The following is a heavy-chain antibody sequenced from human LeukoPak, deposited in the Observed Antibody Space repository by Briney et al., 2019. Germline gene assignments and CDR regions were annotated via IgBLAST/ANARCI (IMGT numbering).Heavy chain of an antibody. CDR1: GYTFTNYY. Sequence: ASVKVSCKASGYTFTNYYMHWVRQAPGQGLEWMGWINPNSGGTNYAQKFQGRVTMTRDTSISTAYMELSRLRSDDTAVYYCARDPKRIAVAAKRNWFDPWGQGTLVTVSS. V-gene: IGHV1-2*02. CDR2: INPNSGGT. D-gene: IGHD6-19*01. J-gene: IGHJ5*02. CDR3: ARDPKRIAVAAKRNWFDP.